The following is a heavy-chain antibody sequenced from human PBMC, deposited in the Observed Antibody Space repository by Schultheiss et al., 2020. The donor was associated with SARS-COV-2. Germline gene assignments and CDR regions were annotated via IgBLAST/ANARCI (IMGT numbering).Heavy chain of an antibody. CDR2: IWYDGSNK. CDR3: AKDTAYYYGSGSRQTRYYYYYMDV. V-gene: IGHV3-33*06. Sequence: GESLKISCAASGFTFSSYVMHWVRQAPGKGLEWVAIIWYDGSNKHYADSVKGRFTISRDNSKNTLYLQTSSLRAEDTAVYYCAKDTAYYYGSGSRQTRYYYYYMDVWGKGTTVTVSS. J-gene: IGHJ6*03. D-gene: IGHD3-10*01. CDR1: GFTFSSYV.